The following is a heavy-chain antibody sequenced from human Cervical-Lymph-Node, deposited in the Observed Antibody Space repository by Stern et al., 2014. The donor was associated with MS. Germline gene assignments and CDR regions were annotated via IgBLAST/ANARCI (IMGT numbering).Heavy chain of an antibody. D-gene: IGHD1-26*01. CDR2: INIDGSST. V-gene: IGHV3-74*02. J-gene: IGHJ6*02. CDR3: TSGNYGMDV. Sequence: EVHLVESGGGLVQPGGSLRLSCAASGFTFSSAWMYWVRQAPGKGLVCVSRINIDGSSTYYADSVKGRFNTSRDNAKSTLYLQMNSLRAEDTAVYYCTSGNYGMDVWGQGTTVTVSS. CDR1: GFTFSSAW.